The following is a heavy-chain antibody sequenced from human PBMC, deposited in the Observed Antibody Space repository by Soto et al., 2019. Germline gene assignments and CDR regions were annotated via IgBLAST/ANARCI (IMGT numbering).Heavy chain of an antibody. J-gene: IGHJ4*02. CDR3: ARGGGSTNVDY. CDR1: GGSITSSGYY. CDR2: TSNSGST. Sequence: QVQLQESGPGLVKPSQTLSLTCTVSGGSITSSGYYWSWILQHPGEGLEWIGFTSNSGSTSSNPSLHTRVTVSVATSSNQFSLHLKSVTAADTAVYYCARGGGSTNVDYWGQGTLVTVSP. D-gene: IGHD1-1*01. V-gene: IGHV4-31*03.